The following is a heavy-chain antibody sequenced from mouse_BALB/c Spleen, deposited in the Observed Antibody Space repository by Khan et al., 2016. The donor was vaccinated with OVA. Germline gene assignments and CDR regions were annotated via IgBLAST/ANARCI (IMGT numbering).Heavy chain of an antibody. Sequence: EVQLQESGPGLVKPSQSLSLTCTVTGYSITSDYAWNWIRQFPGNKLEWMGFITYSGNTNYNPSLKSRFSITRDTSKNQFFLQLNSVTTEDTATYYCEGVYGGNFTYWGQGTTLTVSS. CDR3: EGVYGGNFTY. CDR1: GYSITSDYA. V-gene: IGHV3-2*02. D-gene: IGHD1-1*01. J-gene: IGHJ2*01. CDR2: ITYSGNT.